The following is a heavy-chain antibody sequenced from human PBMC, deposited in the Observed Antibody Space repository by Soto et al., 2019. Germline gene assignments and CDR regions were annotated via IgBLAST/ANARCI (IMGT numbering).Heavy chain of an antibody. D-gene: IGHD1-26*01. V-gene: IGHV1-69*13. CDR3: ARDRRAGSYFDY. J-gene: IGHJ4*02. Sequence: ASLKVSCKASGGTFSSYAISWVRQAPGQGLEWMGGIIPIFGTANYAQKFQGRVTITADESTSTAYMELSSLRSEDTAVYYCARDRRAGSYFDYWGQGTLDTVSS. CDR2: IIPIFGTA. CDR1: GGTFSSYA.